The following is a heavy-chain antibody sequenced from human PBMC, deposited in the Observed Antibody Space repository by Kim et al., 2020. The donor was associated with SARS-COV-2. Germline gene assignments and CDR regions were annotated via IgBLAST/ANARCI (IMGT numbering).Heavy chain of an antibody. D-gene: IGHD6-19*01. V-gene: IGHV4-4*02. CDR2: ISQSGTT. Sequence: SETLSLTFAVSGDSVSRSAWWSWVRQPPGKGLEWIGEISQSGTTNYNPSLKSRVTMSQDRSQNQFSLKLTSVTAADTAIYYCARNFHSGGWYCDYWGQGTLVTVSS. CDR3: ARNFHSGGWYCDY. J-gene: IGHJ4*02. CDR1: GDSVSRSAW.